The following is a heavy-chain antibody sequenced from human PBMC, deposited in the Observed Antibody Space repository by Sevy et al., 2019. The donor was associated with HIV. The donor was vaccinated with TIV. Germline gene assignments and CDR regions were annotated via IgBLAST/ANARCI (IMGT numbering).Heavy chain of an antibody. CDR2: INPNSGGT. Sequence: ASVKVSCKASGYTFTGYYIHWIRQAPGQGLEWMGRINPNSGGTNYAQKFQGRVTMTRETSISTVYMELTRLTSDDTAVYYCARVPPLIHDGQNHWGQGTLVTVSS. CDR3: ARVPPLIHDGQNH. V-gene: IGHV1-2*06. D-gene: IGHD1-1*01. CDR1: GYTFTGYY. J-gene: IGHJ5*02.